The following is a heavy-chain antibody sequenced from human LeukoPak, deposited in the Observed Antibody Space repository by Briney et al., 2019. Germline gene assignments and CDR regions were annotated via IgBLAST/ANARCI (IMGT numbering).Heavy chain of an antibody. CDR3: AASEELDRYYYYGMDV. J-gene: IGHJ6*02. CDR2: IKEDGSAT. V-gene: IGHV3-7*02. D-gene: IGHD1-1*01. Sequence: GGSLRLSCAASGFTFSTYWMTWVRQAPGKGPEWVANIKEDGSATYYVDSVKGRFTISRDNAKNSLYLQMNSLRAEDTAVYYCAASEELDRYYYYGMDVWGQGTTVTVSS. CDR1: GFTFSTYW.